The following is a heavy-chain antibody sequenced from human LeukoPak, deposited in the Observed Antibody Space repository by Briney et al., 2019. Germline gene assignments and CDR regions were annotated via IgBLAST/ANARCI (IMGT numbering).Heavy chain of an antibody. CDR1: GGTFSSYA. J-gene: IGHJ4*02. Sequence: ASVKVSCKASGGTFSSYAISWVRQAPGQGLEWMGWMNPNSGNTGYAQKFQGRVTMTRNTSISTAYMELSSLRSEDTAVYYCAIQYCSSTSCYLLYWGQGTLVTVSS. CDR3: AIQYCSSTSCYLLY. CDR2: MNPNSGNT. D-gene: IGHD2-2*01. V-gene: IGHV1-8*02.